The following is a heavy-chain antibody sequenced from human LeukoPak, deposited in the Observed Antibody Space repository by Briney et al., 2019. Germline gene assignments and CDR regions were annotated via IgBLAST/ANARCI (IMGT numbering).Heavy chain of an antibody. CDR3: ARHGGYCTNGVCYGDFDY. CDR1: GGSISSYY. Sequence: SETLSLTCTVSGGSISSYYWSWIRQPPGEGLEWIGYIYYSGSTNYNPSLKSRVTISVDTSKNQFSLKLSSVTAADTAVYYCARHGGYCTNGVCYGDFDYWGQGTLVTVSS. J-gene: IGHJ4*02. CDR2: IYYSGST. D-gene: IGHD2-8*01. V-gene: IGHV4-59*08.